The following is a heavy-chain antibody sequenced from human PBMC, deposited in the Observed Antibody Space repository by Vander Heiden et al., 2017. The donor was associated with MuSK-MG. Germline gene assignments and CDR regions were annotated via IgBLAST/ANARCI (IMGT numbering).Heavy chain of an antibody. V-gene: IGHV3-64*04. CDR1: GYTFSGFA. Sequence: VQLSESGGDLLQPGGSLRLYCAASGYTFSGFAMSWVRQAPGKGLEWVAGISGYSVNGQFMTFYADSVKGRFTISRDNSKNTVYLQLTSLRVEDTAVYFCAKHALVGANWYFDFWGRGTLVTVSS. J-gene: IGHJ2*01. D-gene: IGHD1-26*01. CDR2: ISGYSVNGQFMT. CDR3: AKHALVGANWYFDF.